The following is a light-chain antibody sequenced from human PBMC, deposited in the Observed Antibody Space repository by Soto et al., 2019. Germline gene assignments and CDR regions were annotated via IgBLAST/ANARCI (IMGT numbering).Light chain of an antibody. J-gene: IGKJ4*01. Sequence: AIRMTQSPSSFSASTGDRVTITCRASQGISNYLAWYQQKPGKAPKLLIYAASTLQSGVPSRFSGSGSGTDFTLTISCLQSEDFATYYCQQYYSYPPLTFGGGTKVDIK. CDR1: QGISNY. CDR2: AAS. V-gene: IGKV1-8*01. CDR3: QQYYSYPPLT.